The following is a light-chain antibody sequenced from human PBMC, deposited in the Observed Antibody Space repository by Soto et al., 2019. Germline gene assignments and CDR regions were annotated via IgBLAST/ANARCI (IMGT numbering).Light chain of an antibody. V-gene: IGLV2-23*03. CDR1: SSDVGSYNL. Sequence: SVLTQPASVSGSPGQSITISCTGTSSDVGSYNLVSWYQQHPGKAPKLMIYEGSKRPSGVSNRFSGSKSGNTAPLTISGLQAEDEADYYCCSYAGSSTVVFGTGTKVTVL. J-gene: IGLJ1*01. CDR2: EGS. CDR3: CSYAGSSTVV.